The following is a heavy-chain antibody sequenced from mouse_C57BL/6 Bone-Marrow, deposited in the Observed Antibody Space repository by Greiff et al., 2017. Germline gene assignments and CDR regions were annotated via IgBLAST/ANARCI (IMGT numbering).Heavy chain of an antibody. CDR3: ARDYDYDGGYFDY. J-gene: IGHJ2*01. CDR2: ISYSGST. CDR1: GYSITSDY. V-gene: IGHV3-8*01. D-gene: IGHD2-4*01. Sequence: EVQLQESGPGLAKPSQTLSLTCSVTGYSITSDYWHWIRKFPGHKLEYMGYISYSGSTYYNPSLKSRISITRDTSKNQYYLQLNSVTTEDTATYYCARDYDYDGGYFDYWGQGTTLTVSS.